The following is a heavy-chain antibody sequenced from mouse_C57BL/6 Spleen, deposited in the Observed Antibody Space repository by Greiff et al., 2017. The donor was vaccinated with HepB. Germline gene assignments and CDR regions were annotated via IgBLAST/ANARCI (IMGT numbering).Heavy chain of an antibody. D-gene: IGHD1-1*01. CDR3: ARVARNDDGRSHGYCDV. CDR2: INPNNGGT. V-gene: IGHV1-18*01. J-gene: IGHJ1*03. CDR1: GYTFTDYN. Sequence: EVQLQQSGPELVKPGASVKIPCKASGYTFTDYNMDWVKPSHGKSLEWIGDINPNNGGTIYNQKFKGKATLTVDKSSSTAYMELRSLTSEDTAVYDCARVARNDDGRSHGYCDVGGTGTTVTVSS.